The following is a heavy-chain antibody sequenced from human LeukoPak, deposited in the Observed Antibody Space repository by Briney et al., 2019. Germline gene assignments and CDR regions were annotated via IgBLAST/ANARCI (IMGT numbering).Heavy chain of an antibody. Sequence: GGSRRLSCVGSGFTFRSHAMSWVRQAPEKGLEFVSGIYENGGTTYYADSVKGRFSISRDNSKNTLYLQMDSLRGEDTAVYYCAKDFRIGYSAHFDYWGQGALVTVSS. CDR3: AKDFRIGYSAHFDY. J-gene: IGHJ4*02. D-gene: IGHD2-21*01. CDR2: IYENGGTT. V-gene: IGHV3-23*01. CDR1: GFTFRSHA.